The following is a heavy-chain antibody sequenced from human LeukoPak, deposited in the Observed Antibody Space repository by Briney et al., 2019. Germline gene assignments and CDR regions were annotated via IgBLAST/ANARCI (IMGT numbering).Heavy chain of an antibody. J-gene: IGHJ4*02. CDR2: ISSSGSAI. CDR1: GFTFSSYE. D-gene: IGHD3-10*01. V-gene: IGHV3-48*03. CDR3: ARRGTLGY. Sequence: AGGSLRLSCAGAGFTFSSYEMNWVRQAPGKALEWVSKISSSGSAIYYADSVKGRFTISRDNAKSTLYLQMNSLRAEDRALYYCARRGTLGYWGQRTLVTVST.